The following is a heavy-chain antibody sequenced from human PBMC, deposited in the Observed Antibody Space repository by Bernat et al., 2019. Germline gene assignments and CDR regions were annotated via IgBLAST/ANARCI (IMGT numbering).Heavy chain of an antibody. J-gene: IGHJ6*03. CDR1: GGSFSGYY. CDR3: ARDTTNYDFWSGPPPPYYYYYMDV. V-gene: IGHV4-34*01. CDR2: INHSGST. Sequence: QVQLQQWGAGLLKPSETLSLTCAVYGGSFSGYYWSWIRQPPGKGLEWIGEINHSGSTNYNPSLKSRVTISVDTSKNQFSLKLSSVTAADTAVYYCARDTTNYDFWSGPPPPYYYYYMDVWGKGTTVTVSS. D-gene: IGHD3-3*01.